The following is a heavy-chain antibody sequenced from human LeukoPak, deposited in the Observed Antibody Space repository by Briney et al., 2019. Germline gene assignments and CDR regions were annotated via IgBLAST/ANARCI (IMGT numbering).Heavy chain of an antibody. CDR2: INTDGRIT. D-gene: IGHD1-26*01. CDR1: EFSFRNYA. V-gene: IGHV3-64*02. Sequence: GGSLRLSCVASEFSFRNYAIHWVRQAPGKGLEYVSVINTDGRITYYADSVKGRFTISRDNSKNTVYLQMGSLRGEDMAVYYCTRDGGSFCDFDYWGQGALVTVSS. CDR3: TRDGGSFCDFDY. J-gene: IGHJ4*02.